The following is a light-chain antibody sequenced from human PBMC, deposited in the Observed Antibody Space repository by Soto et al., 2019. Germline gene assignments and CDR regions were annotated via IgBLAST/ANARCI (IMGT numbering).Light chain of an antibody. J-gene: IGLJ2*01. CDR1: SSNIGSNY. CDR2: TNN. CDR3: ATWDDSLSGVV. Sequence: QPMLTQPPSASGTPGQRITISCSGSSSNIGSNYVYWYRQLPGTAPKLLIYTNNQRPSGVPDRFSGSKSGTSASLAISGLRSEDEADYYCATWDDSLSGVVFGGGTKLTVL. V-gene: IGLV1-47*01.